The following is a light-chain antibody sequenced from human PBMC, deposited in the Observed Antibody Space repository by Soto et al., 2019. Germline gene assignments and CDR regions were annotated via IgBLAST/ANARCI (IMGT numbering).Light chain of an antibody. Sequence: QAVVTQPPSASASRGASVTLTCTLSSGFINYHVDWYQQRPGKGPRFGMRICTDGFVGSKGADIADRFPVLDSGLDRFLTMTNIQHEDEGDYYYSGDPDNSSHCVWVFGGGTKLTVL. J-gene: IGLJ3*02. CDR2: ICTDGFVG. V-gene: IGLV9-49*03. CDR1: SGFINYH. CDR3: SGDPDNSSHCVWV.